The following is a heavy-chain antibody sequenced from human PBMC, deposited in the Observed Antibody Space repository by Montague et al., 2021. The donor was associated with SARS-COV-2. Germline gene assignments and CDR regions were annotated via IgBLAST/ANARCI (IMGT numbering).Heavy chain of an antibody. D-gene: IGHD3-16*02. J-gene: IGHJ5*02. CDR2: INHSGST. Sequence: SETLSLTCAVYGGSFSGYYWSWIRQPPGKGLEWIGEINHSGSTNYNPSLKSRVTISVDTSKNQFSLKLSPVTAADTAVYYCARGYDYVWGSYRYFHWFDPWGQGTLVTVSS. CDR1: GGSFSGYY. V-gene: IGHV4-34*01. CDR3: ARGYDYVWGSYRYFHWFDP.